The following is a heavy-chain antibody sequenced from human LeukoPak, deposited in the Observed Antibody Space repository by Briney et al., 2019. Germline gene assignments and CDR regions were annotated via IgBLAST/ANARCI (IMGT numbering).Heavy chain of an antibody. CDR1: GYSFPNYW. V-gene: IGHV5-51*01. Sequence: GESLKISCKGSGYSFPNYWIAWVRQMPGKGLEWMGIIYPGDSDTRYSPSFQGQVTISADKSISTAYLQWSSLKASDTAMYYCARRTTAYGSGHLDYWGQGTLVTVSS. J-gene: IGHJ4*02. CDR3: ARRTTAYGSGHLDY. D-gene: IGHD3-10*01. CDR2: IYPGDSDT.